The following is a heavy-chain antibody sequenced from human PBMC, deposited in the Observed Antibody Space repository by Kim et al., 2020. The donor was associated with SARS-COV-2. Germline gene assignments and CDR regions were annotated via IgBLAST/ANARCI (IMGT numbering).Heavy chain of an antibody. J-gene: IGHJ4*02. D-gene: IGHD3-16*01. CDR1: GYTFTGYY. Sequence: ASVKVSCKASGYTFTGYYIHWVRQAPGQGLDWLGRINLHNGGTSYAPKFQGRVTMTRDTSISTVYLDLRRLRFDDTAIYFCARGEIPSLGWGQGSLVTVSS. V-gene: IGHV1-2*02. CDR3: ARGEIPSLG. CDR2: INLHNGGT.